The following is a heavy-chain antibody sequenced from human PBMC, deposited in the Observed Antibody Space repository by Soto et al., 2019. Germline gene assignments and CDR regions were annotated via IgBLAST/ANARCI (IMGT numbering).Heavy chain of an antibody. CDR3: VLLWFGEFSADYYYYGMDV. CDR1: GFTFSSYA. V-gene: IGHV3-64*01. D-gene: IGHD3-10*01. CDR2: ISSNGGST. J-gene: IGHJ6*02. Sequence: GGSLRLSCAASGFTFSSYAMHWVRQAPGKGLEYVSAISSNGGSTYYANSVKGRFTISRDNSKNTLYLQMGSLRAEDMAVYYCVLLWFGEFSADYYYYGMDVWGQGTTVTVSS.